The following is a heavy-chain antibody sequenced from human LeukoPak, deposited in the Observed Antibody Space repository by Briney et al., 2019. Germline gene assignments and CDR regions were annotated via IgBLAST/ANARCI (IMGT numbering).Heavy chain of an antibody. CDR1: GGSINGYY. J-gene: IGHJ6*02. V-gene: IGHV4-59*01. Sequence: SETLSLTCNVSGGSINGYYWTWIRQPPQKGLEWIGYMFYNGNTNYNPSLKSRATISVDTSQNQISLRLASVTAADTGIYHCARLTREDGVDVWGQGTTVTVS. CDR3: ARLTREDGVDV. CDR2: MFYNGNT.